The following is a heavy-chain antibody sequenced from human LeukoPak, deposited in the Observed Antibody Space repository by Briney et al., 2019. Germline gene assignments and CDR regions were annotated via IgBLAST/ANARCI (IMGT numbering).Heavy chain of an antibody. Sequence: GGSLRLSCAASGFTFSSYEMNWVRQAPGKGLEWVSYISSSSSTIYYADSVKGRFTISRDNAKNSLYLQMNSLRAEDTAVYYCASPNPRIAARPYYYYYMDVWGKGTTVTVSS. D-gene: IGHD6-6*01. V-gene: IGHV3-48*01. CDR3: ASPNPRIAARPYYYYYMDV. J-gene: IGHJ6*03. CDR2: ISSSSSTI. CDR1: GFTFSSYE.